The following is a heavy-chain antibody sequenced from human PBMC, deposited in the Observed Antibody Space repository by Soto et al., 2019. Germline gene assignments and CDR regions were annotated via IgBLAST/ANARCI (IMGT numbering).Heavy chain of an antibody. V-gene: IGHV1-46*01. D-gene: IGHD3-10*01. CDR1: GYSFTSYY. CDR3: ARERMIWFGELLDDAFGI. Sequence: ASVKGSCKASGYSFTSYYMHWGRQDPGQGLEWMGRINPSGGSTSYAQKLQGRVTMTTDTSTSTAYMELRSLRSDDTAVYYCARERMIWFGELLDDAFGIWGQGTMVTVSS. J-gene: IGHJ3*02. CDR2: INPSGGST.